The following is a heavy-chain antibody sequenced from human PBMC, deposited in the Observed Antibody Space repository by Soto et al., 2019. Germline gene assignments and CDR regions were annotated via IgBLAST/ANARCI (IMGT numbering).Heavy chain of an antibody. J-gene: IGHJ4*02. CDR1: GFTFSSYA. V-gene: IGHV3-23*01. Sequence: PGGSLRLSCAASGFTFSSYAMTWVRQAPGKGLEWISSISDSDDRPYYADSVKGRFTISRDNSANTLYLQMNGLRAEDTAVYYCAKDAKTTSGWFLDSWGPGTLVTVSS. D-gene: IGHD6-19*01. CDR3: AKDAKTTSGWFLDS. CDR2: ISDSDDRP.